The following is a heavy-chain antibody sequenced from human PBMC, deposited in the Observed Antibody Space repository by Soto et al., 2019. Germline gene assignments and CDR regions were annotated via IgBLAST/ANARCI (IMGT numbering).Heavy chain of an antibody. CDR1: GFTFSSYG. J-gene: IGHJ6*02. V-gene: IGHV3-33*01. D-gene: IGHD5-18*01. CDR3: AREKGRGYSYTMDV. CDR2: IWYDGSNK. Sequence: GGSLRLSCAASGFTFSSYGMHWVRQAPGKGLEWVAVIWYDGSNKYYADSVKGRFTISRDNSKNTLYLQMNSLRAEDTAVYYCAREKGRGYSYTMDVWGQGTTVTVSS.